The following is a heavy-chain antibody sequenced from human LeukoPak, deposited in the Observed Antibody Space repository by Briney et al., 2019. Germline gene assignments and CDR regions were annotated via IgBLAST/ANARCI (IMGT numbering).Heavy chain of an antibody. CDR1: GFTFSSYG. V-gene: IGHV3-30*02. D-gene: IGHD3-16*01. Sequence: GGSLRLSCAASGFTFSSYGMHWVRQAPGKGLEWVAFIRYDGSNKYCADSVKGRFTISRDNSKNTLYLQMNSLRAEDTAVYYCAKGGGDMKVTEITLDYWGQGTLVTVSS. J-gene: IGHJ4*02. CDR3: AKGGGDMKVTEITLDY. CDR2: IRYDGSNK.